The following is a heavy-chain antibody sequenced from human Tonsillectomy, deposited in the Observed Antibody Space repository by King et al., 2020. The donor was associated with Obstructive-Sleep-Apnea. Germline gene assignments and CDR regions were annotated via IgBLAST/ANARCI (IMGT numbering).Heavy chain of an antibody. Sequence: VKLVESGSELKKPGASVKVSCKASGYTFTSCAMNWVRQAPGQGLEWMGWINTNTGNPTYAQDFTGRFVFSLDTSVSTAYLQISSLKAEDTAVYYCARDHTDGDQPFDYWGQGTLVTVSS. D-gene: IGHD4-17*01. V-gene: IGHV7-4-1*02. J-gene: IGHJ4*01. CDR1: GYTFTSCA. CDR3: ARDHTDGDQPFDY. CDR2: INTNTGNP.